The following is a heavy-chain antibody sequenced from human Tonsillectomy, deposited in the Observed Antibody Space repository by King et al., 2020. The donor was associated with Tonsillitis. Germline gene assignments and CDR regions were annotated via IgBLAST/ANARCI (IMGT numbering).Heavy chain of an antibody. V-gene: IGHV3-48*01. J-gene: IGHJ3*01. CDR1: GFPFSRYS. CDR3: ARETVDNGDYVDAFDL. CDR2: IDSGSGTI. Sequence: VQLVESGGGLVQPGGSLRLSCAASGFPFSRYSMNWVRQAPGKGLQWVSYIDSGSGTIYYADSVKGRFTISRDNSKDSLDLQMNSLRAEDTAVYYCARETVDNGDYVDAFDLWGQGTMVTVSS. D-gene: IGHD4-17*01.